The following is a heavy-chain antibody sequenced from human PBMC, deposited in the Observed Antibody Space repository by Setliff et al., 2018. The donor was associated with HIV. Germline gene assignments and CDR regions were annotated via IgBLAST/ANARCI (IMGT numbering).Heavy chain of an antibody. J-gene: IGHJ5*02. Sequence: PSETLSLTCTVSGGSISSGSYYWSWIRQPAGKGLEWIGRIYTSGSTNYNPSLKSRVTISVDTSKNQFSLKLSSVTAADTAVYYCARDIRGSNNWFDPWGQGTLVTVSS. CDR1: GGSISSGSYY. V-gene: IGHV4-61*02. CDR3: ARDIRGSNNWFDP. D-gene: IGHD3-16*01. CDR2: IYTSGST.